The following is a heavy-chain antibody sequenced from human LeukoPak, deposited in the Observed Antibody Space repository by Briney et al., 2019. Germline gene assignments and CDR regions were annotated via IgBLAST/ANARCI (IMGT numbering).Heavy chain of an antibody. Sequence: SETLSLTCTVSGGSISSYYWSWIRQPAGKGLEWIGRIYTSGSTNYNPPLKSRVTMSVDTSKNQFSLKLSSVTAADTAVYYCARDRDCSDGSCCSGFGYWGQGTLVTVSS. CDR1: GGSISSYY. V-gene: IGHV4-4*07. D-gene: IGHD2-15*01. CDR2: IYTSGST. J-gene: IGHJ4*02. CDR3: ARDRDCSDGSCCSGFGY.